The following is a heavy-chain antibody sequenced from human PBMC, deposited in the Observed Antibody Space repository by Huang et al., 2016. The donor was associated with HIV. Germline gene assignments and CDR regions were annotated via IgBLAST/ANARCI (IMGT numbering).Heavy chain of an antibody. V-gene: IGHV3-74*01. D-gene: IGHD7-27*01. J-gene: IGHJ2*01. CDR3: ARGTRLTGLWYFDL. Sequence: EVQLVESGGGLVQPGGSLRLSCAASGFPFSSYWMHWVRQAPGKGLVWVARINGEGSSTNYADSVKGRFTISRDNAKNTLYVQVNSLRAEDTAVYYCARGTRLTGLWYFDLWGRDTLVIVSS. CDR2: INGEGSST. CDR1: GFPFSSYW.